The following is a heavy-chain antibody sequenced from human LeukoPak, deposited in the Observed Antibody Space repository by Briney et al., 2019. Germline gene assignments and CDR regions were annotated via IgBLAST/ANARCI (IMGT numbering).Heavy chain of an antibody. V-gene: IGHV3-23*01. CDR3: AKADDIVGATDYFDY. J-gene: IGHJ4*02. Sequence: GESLRLSCAASGFTFSSYAMSWVRQAPGKGLEWVSAISGSGGSTYYADSVKGRFTISRDNSKNTLYLQMNSLRAEDTAVYYCAKADDIVGATDYFDYWGQGTLVTVSS. CDR1: GFTFSSYA. D-gene: IGHD1-26*01. CDR2: ISGSGGST.